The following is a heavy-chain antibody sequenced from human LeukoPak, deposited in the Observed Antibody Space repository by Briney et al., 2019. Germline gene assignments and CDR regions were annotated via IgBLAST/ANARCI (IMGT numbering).Heavy chain of an antibody. V-gene: IGHV3-23*01. CDR2: ISGSGGST. J-gene: IGHJ4*02. D-gene: IGHD6-19*01. CDR1: GFTFYNYA. CDR3: AKRGVQQWLVDWYFDY. Sequence: GGSLRLSCAASGFTFYNYAMSWGRQAPGKGREWVSGISGSGGSTFYAESVKGRFTISRDNSKLYLQMNSLRAEDTAVYYCAKRGVQQWLVDWYFDYWGQGTLVTVSS.